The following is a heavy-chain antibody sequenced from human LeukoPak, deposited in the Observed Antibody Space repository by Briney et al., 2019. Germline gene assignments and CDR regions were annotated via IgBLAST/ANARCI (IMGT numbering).Heavy chain of an antibody. CDR2: ISTSSIYI. D-gene: IGHD5-24*01. Sequence: PGGSLRLSCAASGFTFSSYEMNWVRQAPGKGLEWVSSISTSSIYIYYTDSVKGRFTISRDNAKNSLYLQMNSLRAEDTALYYCARELHHYMDVWGKGTTVTVSS. J-gene: IGHJ6*03. CDR3: ARELHHYMDV. V-gene: IGHV3-21*04. CDR1: GFTFSSYE.